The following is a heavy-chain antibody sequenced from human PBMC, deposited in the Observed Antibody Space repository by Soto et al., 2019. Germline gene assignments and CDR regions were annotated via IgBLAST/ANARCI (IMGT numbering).Heavy chain of an antibody. D-gene: IGHD2-2*01. V-gene: IGHV4-30-4*01. J-gene: IGHJ5*02. CDR3: ARDMRYQLGAIWFDP. Sequence: SETLSLTCTVSGGSISSGDYYWSWIRQPPGKGLEWIGYIYYSGSTYYNPSLKSRVTISVDTSKNQFSLKLSSVTAADTAVYYCARDMRYQLGAIWFDPWGQGTLVTVSS. CDR1: GGSISSGDYY. CDR2: IYYSGST.